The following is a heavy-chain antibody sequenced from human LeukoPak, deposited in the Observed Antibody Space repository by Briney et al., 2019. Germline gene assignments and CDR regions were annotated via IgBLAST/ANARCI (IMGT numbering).Heavy chain of an antibody. Sequence: GGSLRLSCAASGFTFSSYAMSWVRQAPGEGLEWVSSISSSSSYIYYADSVKGRFTISRDNAKNSLYLQMNSLRDEDTAVYYCARDQKSGWYDPEGYFDYWGQGTLVTVSS. CDR1: GFTFSSYA. CDR2: ISSSSSYI. D-gene: IGHD6-19*01. J-gene: IGHJ4*02. CDR3: ARDQKSGWYDPEGYFDY. V-gene: IGHV3-21*01.